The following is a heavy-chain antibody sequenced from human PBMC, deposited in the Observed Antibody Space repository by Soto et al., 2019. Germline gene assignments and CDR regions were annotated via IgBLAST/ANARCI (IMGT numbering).Heavy chain of an antibody. Sequence: GGSLRLSCAASGFTFSSYAMHWVRQAPGKGLEWVAVISYDGSNKYYADSVKGRFTISRDNSKNTLYLQMNGLRAEDTAVYYCASAAAAPDWGQGTLVTVSS. D-gene: IGHD6-13*01. V-gene: IGHV3-30-3*01. J-gene: IGHJ4*02. CDR2: ISYDGSNK. CDR1: GFTFSSYA. CDR3: ASAAAAPD.